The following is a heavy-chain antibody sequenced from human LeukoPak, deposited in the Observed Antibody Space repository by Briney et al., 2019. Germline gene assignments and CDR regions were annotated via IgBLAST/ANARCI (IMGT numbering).Heavy chain of an antibody. J-gene: IGHJ4*02. CDR1: GYSISSGYY. CDR2: IYHSGTT. D-gene: IGHD3-22*01. Sequence: PSETLSLTCAVSGYSISSGYYWGWIRQSPEKGLEWIGSIYHSGTTYYNPSLKSRVTISIDTSENQFSLNLNSVTAADTAVYYCAWKYYYDSSGYFYVDQWGQGILVTVSS. CDR3: AWKYYYDSSGYFYVDQ. V-gene: IGHV4-38-2*01.